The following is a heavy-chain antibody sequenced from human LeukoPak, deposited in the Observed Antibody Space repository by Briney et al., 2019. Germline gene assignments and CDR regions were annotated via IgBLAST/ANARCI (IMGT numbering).Heavy chain of an antibody. V-gene: IGHV3-48*04. CDR1: GFTFSNHG. CDR3: ARDVGKYYMDV. CDR2: ISGSGSTI. D-gene: IGHD1-14*01. J-gene: IGHJ6*03. Sequence: GGSLRLSCAASGFTFSNHGMNWVRQAPGKGLEWVSAISGSGSTIYYADSVKGRFTISRDNAKNSLYLQMNSLRAEDTAVYYCARDVGKYYMDVWGKGTTVTISS.